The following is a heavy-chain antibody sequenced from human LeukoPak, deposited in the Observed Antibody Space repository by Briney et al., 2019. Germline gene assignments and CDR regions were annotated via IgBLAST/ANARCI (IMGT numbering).Heavy chain of an antibody. CDR3: AGGPPPYGDYVGY. J-gene: IGHJ4*02. V-gene: IGHV4-39*07. CDR1: GGSISSTSYY. Sequence: SETLSLTCTVSGGSISSTSYYWGWIRQSPGKGLEWIGSIYYSGSTYYNPSLKSRVTISVDTSKNRFSLKLSSVTAADTAVYYCAGGPPPYGDYVGYWGQGTLVTVSS. D-gene: IGHD4-17*01. CDR2: IYYSGST.